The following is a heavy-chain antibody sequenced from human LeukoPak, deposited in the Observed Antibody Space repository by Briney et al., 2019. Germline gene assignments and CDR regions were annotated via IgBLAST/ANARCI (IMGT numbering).Heavy chain of an antibody. V-gene: IGHV1-8*01. CDR3: ARGVSGELRDYYFDY. D-gene: IGHD1-7*01. Sequence: ASVKVSCKASGYTFTSYDINWVRQATGQGLEWMGWMNPNSGNTGYAQKFRGRVTMTRNTSISTAYMELSSLRSEDTAVYYCARGVSGELRDYYFDYWGQGTLITVSS. J-gene: IGHJ4*02. CDR1: GYTFTSYD. CDR2: MNPNSGNT.